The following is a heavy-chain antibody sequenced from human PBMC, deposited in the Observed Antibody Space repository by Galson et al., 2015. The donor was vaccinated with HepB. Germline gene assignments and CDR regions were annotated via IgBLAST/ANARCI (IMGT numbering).Heavy chain of an antibody. D-gene: IGHD2-21*02. V-gene: IGHV3-15*01. CDR2: IKSKTDGGTT. J-gene: IGHJ4*02. Sequence: SLRLSCAASGFTFSNAWMSWVRQAPGKGLEWVGRIKSKTDGGTTDYAAPVKGRSTISRDDSKNTLYLQMNSLKTEDTAVYYCTTGLGTVTSYTYCGGDCYYDVDYWGQGTLVTVSS. CDR3: TTGLGTVTSYTYCGGDCYYDVDY. CDR1: GFTFSNAW.